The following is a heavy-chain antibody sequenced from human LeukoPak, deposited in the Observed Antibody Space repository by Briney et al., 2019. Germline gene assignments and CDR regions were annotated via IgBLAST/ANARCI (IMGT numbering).Heavy chain of an antibody. CDR1: GFTFSSYW. Sequence: GGSLRLSCAASGFTFSSYWMSWVRQAPGKGLEWVANIKQDVSERYYVDSVKGRFTISRDNAKNSLYLQMNSLRAEDTAVYYCARDTAVAVAGFDYWGQGTLVTVSS. J-gene: IGHJ4*02. CDR2: IKQDVSER. CDR3: ARDTAVAVAGFDY. V-gene: IGHV3-7*01. D-gene: IGHD6-19*01.